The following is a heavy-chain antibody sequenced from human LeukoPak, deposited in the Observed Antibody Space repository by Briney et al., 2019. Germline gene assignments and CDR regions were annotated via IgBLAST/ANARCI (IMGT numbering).Heavy chain of an antibody. CDR2: ISNGSSYT. J-gene: IGHJ4*02. Sequence: GGSLRLSCAASGFTFSRYSLNWVRQAPGKGLEWVSSISNGSSYTDYADSVKGRFTISRDDAKNSLYLQMNSLRVEDTAVYFCARDGDYDFWSPHYNPFDFWGQGTLVTVSS. D-gene: IGHD3-3*01. CDR1: GFTFSRYS. CDR3: ARDGDYDFWSPHYNPFDF. V-gene: IGHV3-21*01.